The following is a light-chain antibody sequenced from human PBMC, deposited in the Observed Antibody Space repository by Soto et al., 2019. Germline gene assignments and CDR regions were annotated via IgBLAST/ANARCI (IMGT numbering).Light chain of an antibody. CDR1: QSLRSS. Sequence: ETMMTQSPDTLSVSLGERATLSFRASQSLRSSLAWYQQKPGEAPRLLIYDASTRATGIPARFSGSGSGTDFTLTISSLEPEDFAVYYCQQRSNWPITFGQGTRLEI. V-gene: IGKV3-11*01. CDR3: QQRSNWPIT. CDR2: DAS. J-gene: IGKJ5*01.